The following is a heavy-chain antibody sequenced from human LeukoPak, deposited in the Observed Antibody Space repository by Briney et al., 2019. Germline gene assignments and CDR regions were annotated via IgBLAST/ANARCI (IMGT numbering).Heavy chain of an antibody. CDR3: ARAAYSSSWPNYYFYYYMDV. D-gene: IGHD6-13*01. CDR1: GFTVSSNY. Sequence: PGGSLRLSCAASGFTVSSNYMSWVRQAPGKGLEWVSVIYSGGSTYYADSVKGRFTISRDNAKNTIYLQMNSLRAEDTAVYYCARAAYSSSWPNYYFYYYMDVWGKGTTVTVSS. V-gene: IGHV3-66*01. CDR2: IYSGGST. J-gene: IGHJ6*03.